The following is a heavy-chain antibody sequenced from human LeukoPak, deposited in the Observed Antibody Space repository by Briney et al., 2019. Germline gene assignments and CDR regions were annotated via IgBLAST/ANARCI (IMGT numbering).Heavy chain of an antibody. V-gene: IGHV4-59*08. Sequence: VKPSETLSLTCTVSGGSISSYYWSWIRQPPGKGLEWIGYIYYSGSTNYNSSLKSRVTISVDTSKNQFSLKLSSVTAADTAVYYCASRTGGIVLMVYAEYYFDYWGQGTLVTVSS. J-gene: IGHJ4*02. CDR3: ASRTGGIVLMVYAEYYFDY. CDR1: GGSISSYY. CDR2: IYYSGST. D-gene: IGHD2-8*01.